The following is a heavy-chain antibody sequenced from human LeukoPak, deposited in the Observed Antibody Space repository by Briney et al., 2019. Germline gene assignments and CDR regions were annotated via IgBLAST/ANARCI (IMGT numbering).Heavy chain of an antibody. J-gene: IGHJ3*02. V-gene: IGHV4-30-2*01. CDR3: ARNKGDYDYVWGSYRPDAFDI. CDR2: IYYSGST. Sequence: SETLSLTCAVSGGSISSGGYSWNWIRQPPGKGLEWIGYIYYSGSTYNNPSFKSRVTISVDRSKNQFSLKLSSVTAADTAVYYCARNKGDYDYVWGSYRPDAFDIWGQGTM. D-gene: IGHD3-16*02. CDR1: GGSISSGGYS.